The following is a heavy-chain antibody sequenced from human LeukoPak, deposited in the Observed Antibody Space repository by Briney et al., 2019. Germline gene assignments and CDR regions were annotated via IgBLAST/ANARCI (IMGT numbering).Heavy chain of an antibody. CDR3: ARRVSGSLYYFDY. Sequence: SETLSLTCTVSGRSIGSYYWSWIRQPPGKGLEWIGYIYYSGSTDYNPSLKSRVTISVDKPKNQFSLRLSSVTAADTAVYYCARRVSGSLYYFDYWGQGTLVTVSS. D-gene: IGHD3-10*01. CDR1: GRSIGSYY. CDR2: IYYSGST. V-gene: IGHV4-59*08. J-gene: IGHJ4*02.